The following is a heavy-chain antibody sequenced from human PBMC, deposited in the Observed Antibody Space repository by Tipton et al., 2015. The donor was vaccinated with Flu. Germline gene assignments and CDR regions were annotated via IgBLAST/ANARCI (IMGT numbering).Heavy chain of an antibody. D-gene: IGHD6-19*01. Sequence: QSGPEVKKPGESLRISCKGSGYSFTSYWISWVRQMPGKGLEWMGRIDPSDSYTNYSPSFQGHVTISADKSISTAYLQWSSLKASDAAMYYCARHGDSSGWYDWFDPWGQGTLVTVSS. CDR2: IDPSDSYT. J-gene: IGHJ5*02. CDR1: GYSFTSYW. CDR3: ARHGDSSGWYDWFDP. V-gene: IGHV5-10-1*01.